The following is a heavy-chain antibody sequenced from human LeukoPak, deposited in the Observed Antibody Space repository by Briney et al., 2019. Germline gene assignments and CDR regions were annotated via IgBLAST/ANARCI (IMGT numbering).Heavy chain of an antibody. Sequence: SQTPSLTCTVSGASISSNSYFWSWIRQPAGKGLEWMGRIYNSGITNYNPSLQSRLTISLDTSKNQFSLNLTSVTAADTAVYYCARVSRFWSGPFIDFWGQGTLVTVSS. CDR2: IYNSGIT. D-gene: IGHD3-3*01. V-gene: IGHV4-61*02. J-gene: IGHJ4*02. CDR1: GASISSNSYF. CDR3: ARVSRFWSGPFIDF.